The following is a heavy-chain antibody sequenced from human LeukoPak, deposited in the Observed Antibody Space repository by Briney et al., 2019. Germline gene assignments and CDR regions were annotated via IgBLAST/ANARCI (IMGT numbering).Heavy chain of an antibody. Sequence: SETLSLTCTVSGGSISSSSYYWGWIRQPPGTGLEWIGSIYYSGSTYYNPSLKSRVTISVDTSKNQFSLKLSSVTAADTAVYYCARHSPEGPWFGDRYYFDYWGQGTLVTVSS. CDR3: ARHSPEGPWFGDRYYFDY. CDR2: IYYSGST. D-gene: IGHD3-10*01. V-gene: IGHV4-39*01. J-gene: IGHJ4*02. CDR1: GGSISSSSYY.